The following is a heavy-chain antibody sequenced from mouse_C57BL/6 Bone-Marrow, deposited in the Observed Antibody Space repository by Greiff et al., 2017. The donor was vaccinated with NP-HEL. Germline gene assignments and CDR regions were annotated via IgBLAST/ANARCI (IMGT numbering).Heavy chain of an antibody. J-gene: IGHJ1*03. CDR3: ARGGGYYYGSSYPWWYFDV. Sequence: VQLQQSGAELARPGASVKLSCKASGYTFTSYGISWVKQRTGQGLEWIGEIYPRSGNTYYNEKFKGKATLTADKSSSTAYMELRSLTSEDSAVYFCARGGGYYYGSSYPWWYFDVWGTGTTVTVSS. D-gene: IGHD1-1*01. V-gene: IGHV1-81*01. CDR2: IYPRSGNT. CDR1: GYTFTSYG.